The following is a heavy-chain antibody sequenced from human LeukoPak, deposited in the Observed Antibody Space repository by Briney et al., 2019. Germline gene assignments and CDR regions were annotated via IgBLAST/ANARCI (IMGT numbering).Heavy chain of an antibody. D-gene: IGHD3-22*01. Sequence: SETLSLTCTVPGGSLCSSYWCCIRQPPGGGREWIWFIYYTGSTNYNPSLNSRVTMSLDTSKSQFSLKLTSVTAADTALYYCVRGYYDSSGYSNTFDTWSQGTMVTVSS. J-gene: IGHJ3*02. V-gene: IGHV4-59*01. CDR2: IYYTGST. CDR1: GGSLCSSY. CDR3: VRGYYDSSGYSNTFDT.